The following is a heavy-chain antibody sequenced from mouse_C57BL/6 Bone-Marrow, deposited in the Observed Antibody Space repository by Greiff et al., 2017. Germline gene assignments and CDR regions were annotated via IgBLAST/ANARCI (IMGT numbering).Heavy chain of an antibody. Sequence: VKLQQSGPELVKPGASVKIPCKASGYTFTDYNMDWVKQSHGKSLEWIGDINPNNDGTNYNQKFKGKATLTVDKSSSTAYMELRSLTSEDTAVEYCARRRGLLRDFDYWGQGTTLTVSS. J-gene: IGHJ2*01. CDR1: GYTFTDYN. V-gene: IGHV1-18*01. D-gene: IGHD2-3*01. CDR2: INPNNDGT. CDR3: ARRRGLLRDFDY.